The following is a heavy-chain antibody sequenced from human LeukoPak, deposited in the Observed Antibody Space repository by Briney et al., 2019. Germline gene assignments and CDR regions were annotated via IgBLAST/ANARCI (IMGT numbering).Heavy chain of an antibody. D-gene: IGHD3-22*01. CDR3: AYESSAYYVY. V-gene: IGHV1-18*01. CDR1: GYTFTRNG. Sequence: ASVKISCKASGYTFTRNGISGVSQAPGEGLEWMGWFSAYNGNTNYAQKFQGRVTMTTDTPTSTAYMELRSLRSDDTAVYYCAYESSAYYVYWGQGTLVTVSS. CDR2: FSAYNGNT. J-gene: IGHJ4*02.